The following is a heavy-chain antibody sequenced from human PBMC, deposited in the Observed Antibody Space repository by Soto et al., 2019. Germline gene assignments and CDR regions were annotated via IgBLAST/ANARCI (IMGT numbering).Heavy chain of an antibody. CDR1: GYSFTAFY. CDR2: VDPNSGAT. CDR3: ARDNYGPLAC. Sequence: QVQLVQSGAEMKKPGASVKVSCRPSGYSFTAFYIHWVRQAPGQGLEWMGWVDPNSGATRNAQNFQGRVTMTRDTSTSTVYMELNWLRYDDTAVYYCARDNYGPLACWGQRTLVTVSS. D-gene: IGHD3-16*01. J-gene: IGHJ4*02. V-gene: IGHV1-2*02.